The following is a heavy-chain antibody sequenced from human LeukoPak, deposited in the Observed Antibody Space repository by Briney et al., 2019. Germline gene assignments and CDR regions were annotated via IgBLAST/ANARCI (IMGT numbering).Heavy chain of an antibody. CDR3: AREGGWSPWYFDY. V-gene: IGHV1-69*04. D-gene: IGHD6-19*01. CDR1: GYTFTSYA. CDR2: IIPILGIA. Sequence: SVKVSCKASGYTFTSYAISWVRQAPGQGLEWMGRIIPILGIANYAQKFQGRVTITADKSTSTAYMELSSLRSEDTAVYYCAREGGWSPWYFDYWGQGTLVTVSS. J-gene: IGHJ4*02.